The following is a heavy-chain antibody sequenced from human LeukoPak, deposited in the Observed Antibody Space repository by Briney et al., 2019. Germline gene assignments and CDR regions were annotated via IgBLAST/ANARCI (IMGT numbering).Heavy chain of an antibody. CDR2: IKQDGSEK. V-gene: IGHV3-7*01. J-gene: IGHJ4*02. CDR1: GFTFTRDW. Sequence: GGSLRLSCAASGFTFTRDWMSWVRQAPGKGLEWVAMIKQDGSEKYYMDSVKGRFTISSDNTKNSLYLQMSSLRAEDTAVYYCATLDTAMVTNFGYWGQGTLVTVSS. D-gene: IGHD5-18*01. CDR3: ATLDTAMVTNFGY.